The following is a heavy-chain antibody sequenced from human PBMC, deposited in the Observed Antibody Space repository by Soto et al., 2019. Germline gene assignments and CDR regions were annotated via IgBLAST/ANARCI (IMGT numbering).Heavy chain of an antibody. CDR2: IWYDGSNK. CDR1: GFTFSSYG. Sequence: GGSLRLSCAASGFTFSSYGMHWVRQAPGKGLEWVAVIWYDGSNKYYADSVKGRFTISRDNSKNTLYLQMNSLRAEDTAVYYCARDRLLWFGESTSFDPWGQGTLVTVSS. D-gene: IGHD3-10*01. CDR3: ARDRLLWFGESTSFDP. J-gene: IGHJ5*02. V-gene: IGHV3-33*01.